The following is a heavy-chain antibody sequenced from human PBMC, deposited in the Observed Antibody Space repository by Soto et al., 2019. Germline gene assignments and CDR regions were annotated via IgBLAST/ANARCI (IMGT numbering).Heavy chain of an antibody. Sequence: ASVKVSCKVSGYTLTELSMHWVRQAPGKGLEWMGGFDPEDGETIYAQKFQGRVTMTEDTSTDTAYMELSSLRSEDTAVYYCAKHRQTYYYDSSGYSKFDYWGQGTLVTVSS. V-gene: IGHV1-24*01. J-gene: IGHJ4*02. D-gene: IGHD3-22*01. CDR1: GYTLTELS. CDR3: AKHRQTYYYDSSGYSKFDY. CDR2: FDPEDGET.